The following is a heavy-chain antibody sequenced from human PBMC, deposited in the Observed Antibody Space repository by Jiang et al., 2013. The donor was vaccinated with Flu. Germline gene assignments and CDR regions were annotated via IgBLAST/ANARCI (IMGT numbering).Heavy chain of an antibody. Sequence: SQTLSLTCAISGDSVSSSSAAWNWIRQSPSRGLEWLGRTYYESKWYTDYAVSVKSRITVNPDTSMNQFSLQMNSVTAEDTAVYYCARDSSRYCSGGSCYGGFDCWGQGTLVTVSS. J-gene: IGHJ4*02. D-gene: IGHD2-15*01. CDR2: TYYESKWYT. CDR3: ARDSSRYCSGGSCYGGFDC. CDR1: GDSVSSSSAA. V-gene: IGHV6-1*01.